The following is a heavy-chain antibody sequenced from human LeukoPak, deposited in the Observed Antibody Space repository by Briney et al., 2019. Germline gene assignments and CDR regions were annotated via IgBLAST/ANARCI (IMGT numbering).Heavy chain of an antibody. Sequence: GGSLRLSCAASGFTFSSYAMHWVRQAPGKGLEWMAVISYDGSNKYYADSVKGRFTISRDNSKNTLYLQMNSLRAEDTAVYYCARSLSYYDFWSGYSPYFDYWGQGTLVTVSS. D-gene: IGHD3-3*01. CDR1: GFTFSSYA. CDR3: ARSLSYYDFWSGYSPYFDY. V-gene: IGHV3-30-3*01. J-gene: IGHJ4*02. CDR2: ISYDGSNK.